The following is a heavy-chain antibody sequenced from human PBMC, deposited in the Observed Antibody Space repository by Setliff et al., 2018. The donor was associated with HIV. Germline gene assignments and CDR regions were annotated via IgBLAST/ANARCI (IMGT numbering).Heavy chain of an antibody. J-gene: IGHJ4*02. CDR3: ARARGSYRELDY. Sequence: PGGSLRLSCAASGFSFNDYYMSWVRQAPGKGLEWLSYISDSSTYTHYADSVKGRFTVSRDNAKNALYLHMNSLRVEDTAVYYCARARGSYRELDYWGQGTLVTVSS. CDR1: GFSFNDYY. CDR2: ISDSSTYT. V-gene: IGHV3-11*06. D-gene: IGHD1-26*01.